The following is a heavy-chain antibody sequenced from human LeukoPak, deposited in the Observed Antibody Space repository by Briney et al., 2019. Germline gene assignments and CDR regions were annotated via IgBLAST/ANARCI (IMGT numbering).Heavy chain of an antibody. CDR3: ARDQEGFDY. CDR2: FDPEDGET. V-gene: IGHV1-24*01. Sequence: ASVKVSCKVSGYTLSELSMHWVRQAPGKGLEWLGGFDPEDGETIYAQKFQGRVTVTRDTSTSTVHMELSGLRSEDTAVYYCARDQEGFDYWGQGTLVTVSS. CDR1: GYTLSELS. J-gene: IGHJ4*02.